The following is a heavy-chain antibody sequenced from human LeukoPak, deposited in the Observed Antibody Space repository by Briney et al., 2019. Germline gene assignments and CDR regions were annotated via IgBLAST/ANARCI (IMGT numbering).Heavy chain of an antibody. CDR1: GFSFKDYY. CDR2: INVNGAAM. V-gene: IGHV3-11*01. CDR3: AKASWVSSTDAVR. Sequence: GGSLRLSCAASGFSFKDYYFSWIRQAPGKGLEWVSFINVNGAAMYYADSVKGRFTLSSDSSRNTVYFQLNNLRVEDTAIYYCAKASWVSSTDAVRWGQGTLVTVSS. J-gene: IGHJ4*02. D-gene: IGHD3-16*01.